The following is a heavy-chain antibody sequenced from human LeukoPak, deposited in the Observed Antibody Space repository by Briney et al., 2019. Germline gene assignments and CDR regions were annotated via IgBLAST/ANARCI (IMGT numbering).Heavy chain of an antibody. CDR1: RFSFSSYA. D-gene: IGHD3-16*01. Sequence: PGGSLRLSCAASRFSFSSYAMHWARQARGKGLEWVAVISYDGSKQYYTDSVKGRFTISRDNAKNSLYLQMNSLRAEDTAVYYCARVGGVAGSFDYWGQGTLVTVSS. CDR3: ARVGGVAGSFDY. J-gene: IGHJ4*02. V-gene: IGHV3-30*04. CDR2: ISYDGSKQ.